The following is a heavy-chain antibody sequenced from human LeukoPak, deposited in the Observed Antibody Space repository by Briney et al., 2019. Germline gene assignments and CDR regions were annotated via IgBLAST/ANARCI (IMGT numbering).Heavy chain of an antibody. Sequence: ASVKVSCKASGYTFTSYGISWVRQAPGQGLEWMGWISAYNGNTNYAQKLQGRVTMTTDTSTSTAYMELRSLRSDDTAVYYCARESPQSYSYYYYYYMDVWGKGTTVTVSS. V-gene: IGHV1-18*01. CDR2: ISAYNGNT. D-gene: IGHD2-21*01. J-gene: IGHJ6*03. CDR3: ARESPQSYSYYYYYYMDV. CDR1: GYTFTSYG.